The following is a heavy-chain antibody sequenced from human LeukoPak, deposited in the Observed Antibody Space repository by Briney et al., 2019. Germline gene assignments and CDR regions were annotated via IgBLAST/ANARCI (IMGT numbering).Heavy chain of an antibody. D-gene: IGHD1-1*01. CDR3: ARGGRGEGTGTTRVAFDI. Sequence: ASVKVSCKAAGYTFTTYYMHWVRQAPGQGVEWRGTITPSGGSTSYAQKFQGRVTMTRDTSTSTVYTELSSLRSEDTAVYYCARGGRGEGTGTTRVAFDIWGQGTMVTVSS. CDR2: ITPSGGST. CDR1: GYTFTTYY. J-gene: IGHJ3*02. V-gene: IGHV1-46*01.